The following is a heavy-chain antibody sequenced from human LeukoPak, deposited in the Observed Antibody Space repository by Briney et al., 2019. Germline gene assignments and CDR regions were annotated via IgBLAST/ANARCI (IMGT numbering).Heavy chain of an antibody. CDR2: IYYSGST. V-gene: IGHV4-31*03. CDR3: ASTSVGYYAFDI. Sequence: SETLSLTCTVSGGSISSGGFYWGWIRQRPGILEWIGYIYYSGSTYYNPSLKSRVTISVDTSKNQFSLKLSSVTAADTAIYYCASTSVGYYAFDIWGQGTMVTVSS. J-gene: IGHJ3*02. D-gene: IGHD5-12*01. CDR1: GGSISSGGFY.